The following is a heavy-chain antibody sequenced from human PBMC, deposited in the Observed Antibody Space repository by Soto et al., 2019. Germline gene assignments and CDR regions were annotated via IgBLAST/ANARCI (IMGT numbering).Heavy chain of an antibody. CDR1: GFTFSSYW. CDR2: MNEDGGTT. V-gene: IGHV3-74*02. D-gene: IGHD3-10*01. J-gene: IGHJ6*02. CDR3: TSDLSGRADV. Sequence: VQLVESGGGLVRPGGSLRLSCAASGFTFSSYWMHWVRQAPGKGLVWVSRMNEDGGTTDYADSVKGGFTISRDNAKNALYLQMNSLRVEETAVYYCTSDLSGRADVWGQGATVTVSS.